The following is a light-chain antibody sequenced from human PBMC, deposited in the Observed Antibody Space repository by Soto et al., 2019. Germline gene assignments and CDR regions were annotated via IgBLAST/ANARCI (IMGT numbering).Light chain of an antibody. J-gene: IGKJ1*01. Sequence: DIQMTQSPSSLSASLGDRVTITCRASETIIQYLNWYQQKPGKVPRLLVYGASRLETGVPSRFSASGFGTEFTLTIRGLQSEDFATDYCHHSYTAPWTFGQGTKV. CDR2: GAS. CDR3: HHSYTAPWT. CDR1: ETIIQY. V-gene: IGKV1-39*01.